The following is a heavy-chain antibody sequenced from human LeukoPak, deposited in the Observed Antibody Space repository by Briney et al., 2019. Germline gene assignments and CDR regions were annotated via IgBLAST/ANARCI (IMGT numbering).Heavy chain of an antibody. J-gene: IGHJ4*02. CDR3: AKERSATGIERYFDY. CDR1: PFTVSSYG. D-gene: IGHD1-1*01. Sequence: GRSLRLSCSASPFTVSSYGTRSGRHAPGKGLEWVTFISYDGSDKYYADSVKGRFTISRDNSNTTLYLQMKSLRREETAVYYCAKERSATGIERYFDYWGQGTLVTVSS. V-gene: IGHV3-30*02. CDR2: ISYDGSDK.